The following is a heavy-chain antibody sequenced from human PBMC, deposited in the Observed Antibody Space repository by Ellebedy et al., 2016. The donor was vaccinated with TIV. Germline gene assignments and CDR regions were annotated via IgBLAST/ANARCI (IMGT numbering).Heavy chain of an antibody. CDR1: GGSFSGYY. CDR2: INHSGST. Sequence: SETLSLXCAVYGGSFSGYYWSWIRQPPGKGLEWIGEINHSGSTNYNPSLKSRVTISVDTSKNQFSLKLSSVTAADTAVYYCASLLRVRGAYYYYYGMDVWGQGTTVTVSS. D-gene: IGHD3-10*01. CDR3: ASLLRVRGAYYYYYGMDV. V-gene: IGHV4-34*01. J-gene: IGHJ6*02.